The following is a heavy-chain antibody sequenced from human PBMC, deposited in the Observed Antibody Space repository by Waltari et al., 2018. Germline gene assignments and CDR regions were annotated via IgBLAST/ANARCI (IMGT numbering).Heavy chain of an antibody. V-gene: IGHV3-74*01. CDR2: IKRDGSDT. D-gene: IGHD6-13*01. J-gene: IGHJ6*02. Sequence: EEQLVESGGGLIQPGESLRVSCAVSGFTFSRYWMNWVRQAPGKGRVWVARIKRDGSDTSHADSVKGRFTISRDNAKNTVYLQMKSLRAEDTAVYYCARVARKTYSSPVPGRDYYYGMDVWGLGTTVTVSS. CDR3: ARVARKTYSSPVPGRDYYYGMDV. CDR1: GFTFSRYW.